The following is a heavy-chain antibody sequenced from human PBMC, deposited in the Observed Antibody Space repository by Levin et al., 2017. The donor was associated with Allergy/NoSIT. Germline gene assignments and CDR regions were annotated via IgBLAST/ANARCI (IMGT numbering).Heavy chain of an antibody. D-gene: IGHD6-6*01. J-gene: IGHJ5*02. CDR3: TRDIAARHWFDP. CDR1: GFTFGDYA. Sequence: QPGGSLRLSCTASGFTFGDYAMSWFRQAPGKGLEWVAFLRSIRHGGTSEYAASVKGRFIISRDDSKSIAYLQMNSLKIEDTAVYYCTRDIAARHWFDPWGQGTQVTVSS. CDR2: LRSIRHGGTS. V-gene: IGHV3-49*03.